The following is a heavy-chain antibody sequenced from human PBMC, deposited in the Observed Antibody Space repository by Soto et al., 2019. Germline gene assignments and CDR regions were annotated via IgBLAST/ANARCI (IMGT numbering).Heavy chain of an antibody. Sequence: QVQLQESGPGLVKPSQTLSLTCTVSGGSISSGGYYWSWIRQHPGKGLEWIGYIYYSGSTYYNPSLKSRVTISVDTSENQFSLKLSSVTAADTAVYYCASDGYYDSSGYYLLGAFDIWGQGTMVTVSS. CDR3: ASDGYYDSSGYYLLGAFDI. J-gene: IGHJ3*02. D-gene: IGHD3-22*01. CDR2: IYYSGST. V-gene: IGHV4-31*03. CDR1: GGSISSGGYY.